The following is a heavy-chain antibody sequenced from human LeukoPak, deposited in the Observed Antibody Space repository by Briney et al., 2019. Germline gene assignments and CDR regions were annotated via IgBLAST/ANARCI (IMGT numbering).Heavy chain of an antibody. CDR1: GYTFTSYA. J-gene: IGHJ6*03. CDR2: INTNTGNP. V-gene: IGHV7-4-1*02. Sequence: ASVKVSRKASGYTFTSYAMNWVRQAPGQGLEWMGWINTNTGNPTYAQGFTGRFVFSLDTSVSTAYLQISSLKAEDTAVYYCARYVAAGPISSYYMDVWGKGTTVTVSS. D-gene: IGHD6-6*01. CDR3: ARYVAAGPISSYYMDV.